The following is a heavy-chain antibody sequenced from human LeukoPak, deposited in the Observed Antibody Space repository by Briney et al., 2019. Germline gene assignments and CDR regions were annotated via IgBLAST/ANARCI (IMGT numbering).Heavy chain of an antibody. CDR2: ISYDGSNK. Sequence: GGSLRLSCAASGFTFSSYAMHWVRQAPGKGLEWVAVISYDGSNKYYADSVKGRFTISRDNSKNTLYLQMNSLRAEDTAVYYCAREFWAYSSGQGAFDIWGQGTMVTVSS. CDR3: AREFWAYSSGQGAFDI. V-gene: IGHV3-30*04. D-gene: IGHD6-19*01. CDR1: GFTFSSYA. J-gene: IGHJ3*02.